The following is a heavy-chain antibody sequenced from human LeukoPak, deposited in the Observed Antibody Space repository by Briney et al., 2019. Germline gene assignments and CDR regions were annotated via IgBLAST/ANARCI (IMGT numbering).Heavy chain of an antibody. D-gene: IGHD6-19*01. CDR3: ARVITSSGWYP. V-gene: IGHV3-48*02. CDR2: ISSSSSTI. J-gene: IGHJ4*02. Sequence: PGGSLRLSCAASRFTFSSYSMNWVRQAPGKGLEWVSYISSSSSTIYYADSVKGRFTISRDNAKNSLYLQVNSLRDEDTAVYYCARVITSSGWYPWGQGTLVTVSS. CDR1: RFTFSSYS.